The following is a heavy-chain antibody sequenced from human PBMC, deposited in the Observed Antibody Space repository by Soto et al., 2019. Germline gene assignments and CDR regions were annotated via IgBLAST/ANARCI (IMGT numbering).Heavy chain of an antibody. CDR3: AREVAGLTTDY. CDR1: NCSFSSYA. D-gene: IGHD6-19*01. J-gene: IGHJ4*02. Sequence: SVKVSCKTTNCSFSSYANRWVRQAPGQGLEWMGGIIPIFGTANYAQKLQGRVTMTTDTSTSTAYMELRSLRSDDTAVYYCAREVAGLTTDYWGQGTLVTVSS. V-gene: IGHV1-69*05. CDR2: IIPIFGTA.